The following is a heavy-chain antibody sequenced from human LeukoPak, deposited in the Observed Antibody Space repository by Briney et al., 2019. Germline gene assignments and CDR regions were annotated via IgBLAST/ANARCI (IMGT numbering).Heavy chain of an antibody. V-gene: IGHV4-34*01. CDR1: GGSFSGYY. D-gene: IGHD3-3*01. CDR2: INHSGST. CDR3: ARRTIFGLNWFDP. J-gene: IGHJ5*02. Sequence: PSETLSLTCAVYGGSFSGYYWSWIRQPPGKGLEWIGEINHSGSTNYNPSLKSRVTISVDTSKNQFSLKLSSVTAADTAVYYCARRTIFGLNWFDPWGQGTLVTVSS.